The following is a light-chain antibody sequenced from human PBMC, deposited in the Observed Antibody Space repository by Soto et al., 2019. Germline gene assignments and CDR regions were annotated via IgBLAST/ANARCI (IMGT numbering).Light chain of an antibody. J-gene: IGLJ1*01. Sequence: LTQPPSASGSPGQSVTISCTGTKNDIGVYDFVSWYQHHPGKAPRLIIYEVVQRPSGVPDRFSGSKSGNTASLTVSGLQAADEADYFCKSYAGSNTYVFGSGTKVAVL. CDR3: KSYAGSNTYV. CDR2: EVV. V-gene: IGLV2-8*01. CDR1: KNDIGVYDF.